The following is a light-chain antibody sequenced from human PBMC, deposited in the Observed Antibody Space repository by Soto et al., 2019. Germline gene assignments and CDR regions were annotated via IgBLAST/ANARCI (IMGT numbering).Light chain of an antibody. CDR1: SSDVGGYNY. Sequence: QSALTQPRSVSGSPGQSVTISCTGTSSDVGGYNYVSWYQQHPGKAPKLMIYDVSKRPSGVPDRFSGSKSGNTASLTISGLQAEDEADYYRCFSAGTHTSVFGGGTKLTVL. CDR2: DVS. J-gene: IGLJ3*02. V-gene: IGLV2-11*01. CDR3: CFSAGTHTSV.